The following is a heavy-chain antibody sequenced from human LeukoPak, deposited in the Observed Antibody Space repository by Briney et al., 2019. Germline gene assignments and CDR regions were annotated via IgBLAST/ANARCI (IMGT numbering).Heavy chain of an antibody. V-gene: IGHV3-23*01. D-gene: IGHD4-17*01. J-gene: IGHJ4*02. CDR3: AKDLTDYGDAPPYSDY. Sequence: GGSLRLSCAASGFTFSSYAMSWVRQAPGKGLEWVSAISGSGGSTYYADSVKGRFTISRDNSKNTLYLQMSSLRAEDTAVYYCAKDLTDYGDAPPYSDYWGQGTLVTVSS. CDR1: GFTFSSYA. CDR2: ISGSGGST.